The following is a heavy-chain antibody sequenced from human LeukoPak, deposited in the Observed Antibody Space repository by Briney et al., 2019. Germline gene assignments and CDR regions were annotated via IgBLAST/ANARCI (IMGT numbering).Heavy chain of an antibody. V-gene: IGHV6-1*01. CDR2: TYYRYKWYN. Sequence: SQTLSLTCAISGDSVSSNSAAWNWIRQSPSRGLEWLGRTYYRYKWYNDYAVSVKSRITINPDTSKNQFSLKLSSVTAADTAVYYCASHDYNLALWFDPWGQGTLVTVSS. CDR1: GDSVSSNSAA. J-gene: IGHJ5*02. CDR3: ASHDYNLALWFDP. D-gene: IGHD5-24*01.